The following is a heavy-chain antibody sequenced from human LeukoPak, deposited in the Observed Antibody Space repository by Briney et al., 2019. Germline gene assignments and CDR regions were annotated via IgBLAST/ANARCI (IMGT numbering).Heavy chain of an antibody. CDR1: GYTFTGYF. CDR2: INPNSGGT. V-gene: IGHV1-2*02. Sequence: ASVKVSCKASGYTFTGYFMHWVRQAPGQGLEWMGWINPNSGGTNYAQKFQGRVTMTRDTSISTAYMELSRLRSDDTAVYYCARTQRARKTLGPWGQGTLVTVSS. J-gene: IGHJ5*02. CDR3: ARTQRARKTLGP.